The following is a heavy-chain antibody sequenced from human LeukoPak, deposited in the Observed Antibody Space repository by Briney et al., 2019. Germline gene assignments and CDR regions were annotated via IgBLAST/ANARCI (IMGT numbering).Heavy chain of an antibody. D-gene: IGHD3-9*01. Sequence: GGSLRLSCVASGFTFNRYWMIWVRQAPGKGLEWVANVNRDGNEKHYVDSVEGRFTISRDNAKNSLYLQMNSLRNEDTAAYYCVRDDGNRTGSTYFDAFDIWGRGTLVTVSS. J-gene: IGHJ3*02. CDR3: VRDDGNRTGSTYFDAFDI. CDR1: GFTFNRYW. V-gene: IGHV3-7*03. CDR2: VNRDGNEK.